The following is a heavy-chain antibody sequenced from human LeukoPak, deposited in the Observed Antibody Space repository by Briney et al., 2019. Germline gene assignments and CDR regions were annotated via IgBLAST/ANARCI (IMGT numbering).Heavy chain of an antibody. Sequence: PSETLSLTCAVYGGSFSGYYWSWIRQPPGKGLEWIGEINHSGSTNYNPSLKSRVTISVDTSKNQFSLKLSSVTAADTAVYYWARGQGDFDYWGQGTLVTVSS. J-gene: IGHJ4*02. CDR2: INHSGST. V-gene: IGHV4-34*01. CDR1: GGSFSGYY. CDR3: ARGQGDFDY.